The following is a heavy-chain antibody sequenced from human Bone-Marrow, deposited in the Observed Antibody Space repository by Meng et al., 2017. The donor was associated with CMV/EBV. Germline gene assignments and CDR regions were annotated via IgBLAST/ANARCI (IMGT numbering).Heavy chain of an antibody. V-gene: IGHV1-2*02. D-gene: IGHD4-11*01. CDR3: ARDKTTVTLYYYYYGMDV. CDR2: IHPNSGGT. J-gene: IGHJ6*02. Sequence: ASVKVSCKASGYTFTGYHIHWVRQAPGQGLEWMGWIHPNSGGTKYAQNFQGRVTMTRDTSISTAYMELSRLRSDDTAVYYCARDKTTVTLYYYYYGMDVWGQGATVTVSS. CDR1: GYTFTGYH.